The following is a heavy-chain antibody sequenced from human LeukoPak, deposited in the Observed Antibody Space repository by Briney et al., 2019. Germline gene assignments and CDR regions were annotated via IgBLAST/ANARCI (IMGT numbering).Heavy chain of an antibody. V-gene: IGHV3-48*04. J-gene: IGHJ4*02. D-gene: IGHD3-9*01. CDR2: ISSSSSIR. CDR1: GFNFSGYS. CDR3: ASCYDILTGYYQFDY. Sequence: GGSLRLSCAASGFNFSGYSMNWVRQAPGKGLEWLSYISSSSSIRYYADSVKGRFTISRDNAKNSLYLQMNSLRAEDTAVYYCASCYDILTGYYQFDYWGQGTLVTVSS.